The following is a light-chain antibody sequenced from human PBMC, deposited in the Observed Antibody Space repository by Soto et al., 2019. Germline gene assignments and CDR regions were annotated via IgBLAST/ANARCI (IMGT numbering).Light chain of an antibody. V-gene: IGLV4-69*01. J-gene: IGLJ1*01. CDR3: QTWGPGFYV. CDR1: SGHSSYA. Sequence: QPVLTQSPSASASLGASVKLTCTLSSGHSSYAIAWHQQQPEKGPRYLMNLNSDGSHTKGDGIPDRFSGSSSGAERYLTISILQSEDEADYYCQTWGPGFYVFGTGTKVTVL. CDR2: LNSDGSH.